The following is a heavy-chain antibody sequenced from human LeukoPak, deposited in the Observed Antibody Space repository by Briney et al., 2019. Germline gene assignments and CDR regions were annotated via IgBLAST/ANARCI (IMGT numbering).Heavy chain of an antibody. J-gene: IGHJ6*03. CDR2: ISTSGCT. CDR3: ARGLPSYGDYVDYYFYMDV. D-gene: IGHD4-17*01. CDR1: GDSISGFY. Sequence: SETLSLTCTVSGDSISGFYWSWIRQPAGKGLQWIGRISTSGCTNYNPSLKSRVTMSVDRSTNEFSLTVRSVTAADTALYYCARGLPSYGDYVDYYFYMDVWGKGTTVTVSS. V-gene: IGHV4-4*07.